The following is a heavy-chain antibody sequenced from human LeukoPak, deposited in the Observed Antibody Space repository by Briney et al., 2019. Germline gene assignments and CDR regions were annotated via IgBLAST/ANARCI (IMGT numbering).Heavy chain of an antibody. CDR3: TSSVLVYDYVLESYRHHWFDP. Sequence: ASVKVSCKASGYTFTSYGISWVRQAPGQGLEWMGWISAYNGNTNYAQKLQGRVTMTTDTSTSTAYMELRSLRSDDTAVYYCTSSVLVYDYVLESYRHHWFDPWGQGTLVTVSS. CDR1: GYTFTSYG. J-gene: IGHJ5*02. V-gene: IGHV1-18*01. D-gene: IGHD3-16*02. CDR2: ISAYNGNT.